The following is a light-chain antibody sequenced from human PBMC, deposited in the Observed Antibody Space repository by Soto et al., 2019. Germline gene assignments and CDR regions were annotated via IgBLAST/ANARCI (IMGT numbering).Light chain of an antibody. CDR1: QAIRND. V-gene: IGKV1-17*01. Sequence: DLQMTQSPSSLSASIGDRVTITCRASQAIRNDLGWYQQRPGTAPKRLMHVASNIQSGVPSRFSGSGSGTEFTLTISSLQPDDFATYYCLQHDTYPLTFGQGTRLDIK. CDR3: LQHDTYPLT. CDR2: VAS. J-gene: IGKJ5*01.